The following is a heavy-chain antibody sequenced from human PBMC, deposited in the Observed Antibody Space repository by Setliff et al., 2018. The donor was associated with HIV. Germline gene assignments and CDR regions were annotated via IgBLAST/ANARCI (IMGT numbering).Heavy chain of an antibody. CDR1: GGSISSSSYY. D-gene: IGHD2-2*01. CDR3: ARSYCSSTSCSYYFDY. J-gene: IGHJ4*02. Sequence: PSETLSLTCTVSGGSISSSSYYWGWIRQPPGKELEWIGSIYYSGSTYYNPSLKSRVTISVDTSKNQFSLKLSSVTAADTAVYHCARSYCSSTSCSYYFDYWGQGTLVTVSS. V-gene: IGHV4-39*07. CDR2: IYYSGST.